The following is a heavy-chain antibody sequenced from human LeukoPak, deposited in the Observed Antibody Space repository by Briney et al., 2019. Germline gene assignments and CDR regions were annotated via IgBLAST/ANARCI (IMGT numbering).Heavy chain of an antibody. D-gene: IGHD3-3*01. CDR1: GGSISSSSYY. Sequence: PSETLSLTCTVSGGSISSSSYYWGWIRQPPGKGLEWIGSIYYSGSTYYNPSLKSRVTISVDTSKNQFSLKLSSVTAADTAVYYCARRRYDFWSGYPNDAFDIWGQGTMVTVSS. V-gene: IGHV4-39*07. CDR3: ARRRYDFWSGYPNDAFDI. J-gene: IGHJ3*02. CDR2: IYYSGST.